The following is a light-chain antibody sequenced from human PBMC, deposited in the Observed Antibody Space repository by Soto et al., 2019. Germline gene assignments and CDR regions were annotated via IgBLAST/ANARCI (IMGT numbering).Light chain of an antibody. Sequence: IVLTQCPDTLCVSXGERATIACRASKSVRGKLAWYQQNPGKSTRLLXXGASSRATGIQVRFSGSGSGRESTLTISSLQSEDFAVYYCKQYNNWPFITFGQGTRLEIK. CDR2: GAS. V-gene: IGKV3-15*01. J-gene: IGKJ5*01. CDR1: KSVRGK. CDR3: KQYNNWPFIT.